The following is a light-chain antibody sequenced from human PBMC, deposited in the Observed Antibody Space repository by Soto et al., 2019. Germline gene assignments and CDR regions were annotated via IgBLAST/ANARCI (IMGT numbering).Light chain of an antibody. CDR2: EVS. J-gene: IGLJ1*01. CDR3: SSHTSSSSPYV. V-gene: IGLV2-14*01. CDR1: SSDVGGYDF. Sequence: QSVLTQPASVSGSPGQSTTISCTGTSSDVGGYDFVSWYQQHPGKAPKLMIYEVSNRPSGVSNRFSGSKSGNTASLTISGLQAEDDADYYCSSHTSSSSPYVFAIGTKVTVL.